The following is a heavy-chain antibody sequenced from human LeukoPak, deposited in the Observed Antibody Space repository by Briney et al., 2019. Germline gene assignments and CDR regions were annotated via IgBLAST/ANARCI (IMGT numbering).Heavy chain of an antibody. V-gene: IGHV4-34*01. J-gene: IGHJ3*02. Sequence: SETLSLTCAVYGGSFSGYYWSWIRQPPGKGLEWIGEINHSGSTNYNPSLKSRVTISVDTSKNQFSLKLSSVAAADTAVYYCAREGWYLARVAFDIWGQGTMVTVSS. CDR1: GGSFSGYY. CDR2: INHSGST. D-gene: IGHD4-23*01. CDR3: AREGWYLARVAFDI.